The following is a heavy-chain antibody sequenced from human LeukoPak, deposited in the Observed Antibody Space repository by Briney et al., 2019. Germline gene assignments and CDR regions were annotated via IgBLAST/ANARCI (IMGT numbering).Heavy chain of an antibody. D-gene: IGHD3-16*02. Sequence: ASVKVSCKASGYTFTSYGISWVRQAPGRGLEWMGWISAYNGNTNYAQKLQGRVTMTTDTSTSTAYMELRSLRSDDTAVYYCARDDVWGSYRLGFDYWGQGTLVTVSS. CDR1: GYTFTSYG. CDR2: ISAYNGNT. CDR3: ARDDVWGSYRLGFDY. V-gene: IGHV1-18*01. J-gene: IGHJ4*02.